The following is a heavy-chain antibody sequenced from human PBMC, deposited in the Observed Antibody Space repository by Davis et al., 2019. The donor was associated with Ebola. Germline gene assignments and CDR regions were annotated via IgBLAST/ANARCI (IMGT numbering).Heavy chain of an antibody. Sequence: SETLSLTCAVSGGFVSSGGYSWSWIRQPPGKGLEWIGYYYYTGTTYYNPSLKSRVTISVDTSKNQFSLKLSSVTAADTAVYYCASGYSSSWPDYWGQGTLVTVSS. V-gene: IGHV4-30-4*07. CDR2: YYYTGTT. CDR1: GGFVSSGGYS. J-gene: IGHJ4*02. CDR3: ASGYSSSWPDY. D-gene: IGHD6-13*01.